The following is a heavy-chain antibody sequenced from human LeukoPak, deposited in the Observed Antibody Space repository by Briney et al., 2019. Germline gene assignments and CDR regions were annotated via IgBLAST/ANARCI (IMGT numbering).Heavy chain of an antibody. CDR1: GFTLSDYY. CDR3: ARGGLRLLDF. D-gene: IGHD4-17*01. Sequence: GGSLRLSCAASGFTLSDYYMDWVRQAPGKGLDWVGRSRNKADSYTKDYAAAAKGRFTISRDDSRNSLYLQMNSLKTEDTAVYYCARGGLRLLDFWGQGTLVTVSS. J-gene: IGHJ4*02. V-gene: IGHV3-72*01. CDR2: SRNKADSYTK.